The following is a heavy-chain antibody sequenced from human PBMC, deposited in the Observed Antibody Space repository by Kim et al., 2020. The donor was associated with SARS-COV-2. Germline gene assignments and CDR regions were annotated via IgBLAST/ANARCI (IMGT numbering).Heavy chain of an antibody. CDR2: ITSSSSYI. CDR3: VFLGSGDV. Sequence: GGSLRLSCAASGFSFSGYSMNWVRQAPGKGLEWVSSITSSSSYIYYADSVKGRFTTSRDNAKNSLYLQMNSLRAEDTAVYYCVFLGSGDVWGQGTLVTVSS. CDR1: GFSFSGYS. D-gene: IGHD3-10*02. V-gene: IGHV3-21*01. J-gene: IGHJ4*02.